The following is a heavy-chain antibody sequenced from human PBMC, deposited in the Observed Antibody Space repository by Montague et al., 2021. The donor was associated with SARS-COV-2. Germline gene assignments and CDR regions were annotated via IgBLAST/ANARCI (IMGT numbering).Heavy chain of an antibody. D-gene: IGHD2-21*02. CDR3: ARHEPFVVVTAIHDTFDI. CDR1: GGSIIPYH. J-gene: IGHJ3*02. V-gene: IGHV4-59*08. Sequence: SETLSLTCTVSGGSIIPYHWSWIRQPPGKGLEWLGYIYYSGSTNYNPSLKSRVTISVDTSKNQFSLKLSSVTAADTAVYYCARHEPFVVVTAIHDTFDIWGQGTMVTVSS. CDR2: IYYSGST.